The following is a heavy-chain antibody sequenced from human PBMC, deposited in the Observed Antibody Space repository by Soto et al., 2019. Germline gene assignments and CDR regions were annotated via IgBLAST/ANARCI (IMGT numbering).Heavy chain of an antibody. J-gene: IGHJ5*02. Sequence: QVQLVQSGAEVKKPGASVKVSCKASGYTFTSYGISWVRQAPGHGLERMGWISAYNGNTNNAQKLQGRVTMTTDTSTGPDFMEMRRLGSDDAHVYYCARDLPGPGSYPCVQGTLVTVSS. CDR3: ARDLPGPGSYP. V-gene: IGHV1-18*01. D-gene: IGHD3-10*01. CDR1: GYTFTSYG. CDR2: ISAYNGNT.